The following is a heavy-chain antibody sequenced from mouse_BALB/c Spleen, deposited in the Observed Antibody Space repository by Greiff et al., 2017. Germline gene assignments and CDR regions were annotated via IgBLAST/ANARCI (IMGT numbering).Heavy chain of an antibody. J-gene: IGHJ3*01. CDR1: GYSITSGYY. Sequence: DVKLQESGPGLVKPSQSLSLTCSVTGYSITSGYYWNWIRQFPGNKLEWMGYISYDGSNNYNPSLKNRISITRDTSKNQFFLKLNSVTTEDTATYYCARDLRLGAWFAYWGQGTLVTVSA. V-gene: IGHV3-6*02. CDR2: ISYDGSN. D-gene: IGHD3-2*02. CDR3: ARDLRLGAWFAY.